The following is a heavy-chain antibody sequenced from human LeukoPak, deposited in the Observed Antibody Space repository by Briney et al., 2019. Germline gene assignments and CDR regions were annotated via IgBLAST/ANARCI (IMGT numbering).Heavy chain of an antibody. J-gene: IGHJ4*02. CDR2: MNPNSGNT. D-gene: IGHD2-15*01. CDR3: ARGAYCSGGSCYGPPSQDY. V-gene: IGHV1-8*03. CDR1: GYTFTSYD. Sequence: ASVKVSCKASGYTFTSYDINWVRQATGQGLEWMGWMNPNSGNTGYAQKFQGRVTITRNTSISTAYMELRSLRSDDTAVYYCARGAYCSGGSCYGPPSQDYWGQGTLVTVSS.